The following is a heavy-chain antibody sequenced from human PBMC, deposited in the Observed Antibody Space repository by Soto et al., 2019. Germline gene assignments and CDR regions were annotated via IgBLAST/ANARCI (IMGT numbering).Heavy chain of an antibody. J-gene: IGHJ3*01. CDR1: GFTFSGHG. Sequence: QVQLVGSGGGVVPPGTSLRLSCAASGFTFSGHGMHWVRQAPGKGLEWVAVVSSDGGTKYYADSVKGRLTLSRDNSENTLSLQMRSLSSEDTAVYYCAKEGSGSRYAFDVWGQGTMVTVSS. V-gene: IGHV3-30*18. CDR3: AKEGSGSRYAFDV. CDR2: VSSDGGTK. D-gene: IGHD1-26*01.